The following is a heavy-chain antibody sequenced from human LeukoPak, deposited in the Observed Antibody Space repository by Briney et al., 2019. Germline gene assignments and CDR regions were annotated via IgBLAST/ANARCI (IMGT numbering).Heavy chain of an antibody. CDR2: IYYSGST. V-gene: IGHV4-39*01. CDR1: GGSISSSSYY. Sequence: SETLSLTCTVSGGSISSSSYYWGWSRQPPGKGVEWIGSIYYSGSTYYHPSLKSRVTLSVDTSKNQFSLKLSSVTAADTAVYYCASGGPIVVVVAARIWFDPWGQGTLVTVSS. CDR3: ASGGPIVVVVAARIWFDP. J-gene: IGHJ5*02. D-gene: IGHD2-15*01.